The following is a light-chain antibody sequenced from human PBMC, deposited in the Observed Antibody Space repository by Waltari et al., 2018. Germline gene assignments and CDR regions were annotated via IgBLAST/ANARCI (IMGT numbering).Light chain of an antibody. CDR1: SSDIGAYNL. CDR3: CSYADGTTSV. J-gene: IGLJ3*02. V-gene: IGLV2-23*02. Sequence: PASVSGSPGQSITISCTGTSSDIGAYNLVSWYQQHPGKAPKVIIYGVTERPSGVSDRFSGSKSANTASLTISGLQAEDEADYYCCSYADGTTSVFGGGTKVTVL. CDR2: GVT.